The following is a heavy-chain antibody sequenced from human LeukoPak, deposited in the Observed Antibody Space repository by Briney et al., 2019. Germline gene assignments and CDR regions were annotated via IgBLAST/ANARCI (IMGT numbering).Heavy chain of an antibody. CDR2: IRANNGNT. D-gene: IGHD5-12*01. Sequence: ASVKVSCKASGYTFSIYGINWLRQAPGQGLEWMGWIRANNGNTKYAQKFQGRVSMTTDTSTSTAYMELRSLRSDDTAVYYCARWYRLKPDIGINAGDYWGQGTLVTVSS. V-gene: IGHV1-18*01. CDR3: ARWYRLKPDIGINAGDY. CDR1: GYTFSIYG. J-gene: IGHJ4*02.